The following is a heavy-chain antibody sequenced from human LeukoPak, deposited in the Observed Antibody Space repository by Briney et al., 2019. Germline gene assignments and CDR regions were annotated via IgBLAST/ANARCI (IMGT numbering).Heavy chain of an antibody. V-gene: IGHV1-69*04. CDR2: IIPIVDVT. CDR1: GGTFSNFA. CDR3: AREMGDREFYFDY. J-gene: IGHJ4*02. Sequence: SVKVSCKASGGTFSNFAFSWVRQAPGQGLDWVGRIIPIVDVTSYAQNFKGRVTITADESTTTAYMELSSLRSEDTAVYYCAREMGDREFYFDYWGQGTLVTVSS. D-gene: IGHD3-10*01.